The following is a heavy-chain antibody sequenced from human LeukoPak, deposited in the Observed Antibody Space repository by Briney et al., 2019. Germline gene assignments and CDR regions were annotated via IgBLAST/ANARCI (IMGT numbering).Heavy chain of an antibody. D-gene: IGHD4-23*01. CDR3: ARDLHGGNSFTSDWYFDL. V-gene: IGHV4-4*02. CDR1: GGSISISKSNW. CDR2: IYDSGST. Sequence: SGTLSLTCAVSGGSISISKSNWWSWVRQPPGKGLEWIGEIYDSGSTNYNPSLKSRVTISVDKSKNLFSLKLSSVTAADTAVYYCARDLHGGNSFTSDWYFDLWGRGTLVTVSS. J-gene: IGHJ2*01.